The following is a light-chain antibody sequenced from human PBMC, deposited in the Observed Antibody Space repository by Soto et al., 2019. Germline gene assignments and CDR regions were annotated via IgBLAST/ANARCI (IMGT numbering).Light chain of an antibody. CDR2: EVS. CDR1: SSDVGGYDF. CDR3: SSYTTRSTLVV. J-gene: IGLJ2*01. Sequence: QSVLTQPASVSGSPGQSITISCTGTSSDVGGYDFVSWYQQHPGKAPKFMIYEVSNRPSGVSKRFSGSKSGNTASLTISGLQPEDEAYYYCSSYTTRSTLVVFGGGTKVTVL. V-gene: IGLV2-14*01.